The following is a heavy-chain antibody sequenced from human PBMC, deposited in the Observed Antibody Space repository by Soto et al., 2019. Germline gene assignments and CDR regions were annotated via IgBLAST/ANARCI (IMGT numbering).Heavy chain of an antibody. Sequence: QVRLQESGPGLVKPSETLSLTCTVSGGSINNHYWSWIRQPPGKGLEWIGYIYYTGSTNYNPSLKSRATMSVDTSKNQFPLNLTSLTAADTAIYYCARANWYSEYWGQGTLITVSS. V-gene: IGHV4-59*11. CDR2: IYYTGST. CDR3: ARANWYSEY. CDR1: GGSINNHY. J-gene: IGHJ4*02. D-gene: IGHD7-27*01.